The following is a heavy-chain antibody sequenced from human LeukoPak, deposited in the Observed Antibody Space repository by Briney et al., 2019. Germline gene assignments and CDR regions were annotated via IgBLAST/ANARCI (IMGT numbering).Heavy chain of an antibody. CDR1: GYTFTGYY. D-gene: IGHD2-15*01. CDR3: AREGRCSDSLDY. CDR2: IDPNSGGT. Sequence: ASVKVSCKASGYTFTGYYMHWVRQAPGQGLEWMGWIDPNSGGTNYAQKLQGRVTMTRDTSISTAYMDLSRLTSDDTAVYYSAREGRCSDSLDYWDQGTLVTVSS. V-gene: IGHV1-2*02. J-gene: IGHJ4*02.